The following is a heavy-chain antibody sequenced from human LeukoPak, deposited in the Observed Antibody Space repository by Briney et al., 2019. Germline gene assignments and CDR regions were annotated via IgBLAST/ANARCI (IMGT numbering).Heavy chain of an antibody. Sequence: SETLSLTCTVSGGSISSDTYSWSWIRQHPGKGLEWIGYIYYSGSTYYNPSLRSRVTISVDTSKNQFSLKLSSVTAADTAVYYCARDSIGPGSEAVYDYWGQGTLVTVSS. J-gene: IGHJ4*02. CDR3: ARDSIGPGSEAVYDY. CDR2: IYYSGST. D-gene: IGHD3-10*01. CDR1: GGSISSDTYS. V-gene: IGHV4-31*03.